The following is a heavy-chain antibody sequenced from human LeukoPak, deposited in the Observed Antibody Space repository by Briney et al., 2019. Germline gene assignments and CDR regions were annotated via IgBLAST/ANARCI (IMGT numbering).Heavy chain of an antibody. J-gene: IGHJ4*02. V-gene: IGHV3-74*01. CDR1: GFTFSTSW. CDR3: AKVYLRYSSSSTFDY. CDR2: INHDGSNT. D-gene: IGHD6-6*01. Sequence: GGSLRLSCAASGFTFSTSWMHWVRQAPGKGLVWVSRINHDGSNTIYADSVKGRFTISRDNAKNILYLQMNNLRAEDTAVYYCAKVYLRYSSSSTFDYWGQGTLVTVSS.